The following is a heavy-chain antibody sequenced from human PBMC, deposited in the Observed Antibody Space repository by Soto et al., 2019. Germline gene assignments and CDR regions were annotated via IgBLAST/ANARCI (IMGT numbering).Heavy chain of an antibody. CDR3: ARAVAVAADFDY. CDR1: GYTFTGYA. CDR2: INAGNGNT. J-gene: IGHJ4*02. Sequence: QVQLVQSGAEEKKPGASVKVSCKASGYTFTGYAMHWVRQAPGQRLEWMGWINAGNGNTKYSQKFQGRVSITRDTSASPASRELTSLRAEETSVYYWARAVAVAADFDYWGPGPLVTVSS. D-gene: IGHD6-19*01. V-gene: IGHV1-3*05.